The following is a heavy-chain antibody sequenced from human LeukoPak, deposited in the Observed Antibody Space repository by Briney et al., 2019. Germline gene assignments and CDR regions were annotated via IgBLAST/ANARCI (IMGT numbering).Heavy chain of an antibody. CDR1: GGSISSSSYS. D-gene: IGHD6-13*01. V-gene: IGHV4-61*02. Sequence: PSETLSLTCTVSGGSISSSSYSGSWIRHPAKKRLEWIGRIYTSGSTNYTPSLKSRVTISVDTSKNQFSLKLSSVSAADTAVYYCARVAGSSSWDYYYYYYMDVWGKGTTVTVSS. CDR2: IYTSGST. CDR3: ARVAGSSSWDYYYYYYMDV. J-gene: IGHJ6*03.